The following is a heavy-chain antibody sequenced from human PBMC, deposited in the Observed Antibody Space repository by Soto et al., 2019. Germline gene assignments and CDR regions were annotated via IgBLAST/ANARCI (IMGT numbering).Heavy chain of an antibody. CDR3: AGGVEYSSSSTQSAVFGI. CDR1: GGSISSYY. J-gene: IGHJ3*02. V-gene: IGHV4-59*01. D-gene: IGHD6-6*01. CDR2: IYYSGST. Sequence: SETLSLTCTVSGGSISSYYWSWIRQPPGKGLEWIGYIYYSGSTNYNPSLKSRVTISVDTSKNQFSLKLSSVTAADTAVYYCAGGVEYSSSSTQSAVFGIGGQGTMVTGSS.